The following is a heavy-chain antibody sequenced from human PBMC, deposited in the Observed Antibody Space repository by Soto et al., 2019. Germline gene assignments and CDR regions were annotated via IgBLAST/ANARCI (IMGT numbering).Heavy chain of an antibody. CDR1: GLTFSKFE. J-gene: IGHJ4*02. Sequence: EVQMVESGGGLVQPGGSLRLSCEVSGLTFSKFEMTWVRQAPGKGLEWVSSISSDGTTTHYADSVKGRFTISRDNDRNSLYLQMNSLKGEDTATYYCVRVGIVARPYWGQGTPVTVSS. V-gene: IGHV3-48*03. D-gene: IGHD2-21*01. CDR2: ISSDGTTT. CDR3: VRVGIVARPY.